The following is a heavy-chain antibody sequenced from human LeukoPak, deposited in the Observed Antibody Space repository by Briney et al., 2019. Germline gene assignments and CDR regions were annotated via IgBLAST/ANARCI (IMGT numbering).Heavy chain of an antibody. CDR1: GFTFSSYA. CDR3: ARDDSGSYDY. CDR2: ISYDGRNT. D-gene: IGHD1-26*01. V-gene: IGHV3-30*04. J-gene: IGHJ4*02. Sequence: PGGSLRLSCAASGFTFSSYAMHWVRQAPGKGLEWVAVISYDGRNTYYADSVRGRFTISRDNSKNTLYLQMNSLRAEDTAVYYCARDDSGSYDYWGQGTLVTVSS.